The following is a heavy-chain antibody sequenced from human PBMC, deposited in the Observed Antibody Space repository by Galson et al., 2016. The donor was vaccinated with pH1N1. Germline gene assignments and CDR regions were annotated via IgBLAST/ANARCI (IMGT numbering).Heavy chain of an antibody. V-gene: IGHV3-74*01. CDR1: GFTFTRHG. Sequence: SLRLSCAASGFTFTRHGMHWVRQAPGKGLVWVARINTDGSTTTYADSVKGRFTVSRDNAKNTLYLQMNSLRVEDSAVYYCVRAPIGNDGYWGQGTLVTVSS. CDR2: INTDGSTT. J-gene: IGHJ4*02. D-gene: IGHD1-1*01. CDR3: VRAPIGNDGY.